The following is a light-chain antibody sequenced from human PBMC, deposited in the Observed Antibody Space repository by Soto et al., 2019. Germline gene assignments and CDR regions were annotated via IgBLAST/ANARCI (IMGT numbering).Light chain of an antibody. CDR1: SSDVGYYKY. V-gene: IGLV2-14*01. Sequence: QSALTQPASVSGSPGQSITISCTGTSSDVGYYKYVSWYQKHPGKAPKALIYEVSNRTSGVSNRFSGSTSGNTASLTISGLQDEDEADYYCSSYTTSNTLVFGPGTKVTVL. CDR2: EVS. J-gene: IGLJ1*01. CDR3: SSYTTSNTLV.